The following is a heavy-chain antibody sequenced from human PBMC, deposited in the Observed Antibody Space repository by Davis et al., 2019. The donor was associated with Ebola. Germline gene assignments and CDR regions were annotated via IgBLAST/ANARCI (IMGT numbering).Heavy chain of an antibody. D-gene: IGHD3-3*01. CDR2: IKQDGSEK. V-gene: IGHV3-7*03. CDR3: AREVSSDFWSGYFDY. CDR1: GFTFSRYW. Sequence: PGGSLRLSCAASGFTFSRYWMSWVRQAPGKGLEWVANIKQDGSEKYYVDSVKGRFTISRVNAKNSLYLQMNSLRAEDTAVYYCAREVSSDFWSGYFDYWGQGTLVTVSS. J-gene: IGHJ4*02.